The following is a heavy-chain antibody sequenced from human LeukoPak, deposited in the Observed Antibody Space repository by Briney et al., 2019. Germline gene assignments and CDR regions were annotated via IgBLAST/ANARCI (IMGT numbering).Heavy chain of an antibody. D-gene: IGHD3-10*01. CDR2: IYYSGRT. Sequence: SETLSLTCTVSGGSISGSYWSWIRQPPGKGLEWIGYIYYSGRTNYNPSLKSRVAISVDTSKNQFSLKLSSVTAADTAVYYCARLGGTARMDVWGQGTTVTVSS. V-gene: IGHV4-59*08. CDR1: GGSISGSY. CDR3: ARLGGTARMDV. J-gene: IGHJ6*02.